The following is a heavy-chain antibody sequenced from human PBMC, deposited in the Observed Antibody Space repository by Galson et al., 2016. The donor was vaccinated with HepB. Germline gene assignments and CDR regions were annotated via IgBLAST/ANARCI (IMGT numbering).Heavy chain of an antibody. CDR2: ISGSGVST. CDR3: AKAPGIAVAATTRFDY. Sequence: SLRLSCAASGFTFSSHTMSWVRQAPGKGLEWVSTISGSGVSTFYADSVKGRFTISRDNSKNTLYLQMNSLRAEDTALYYCAKAPGIAVAATTRFDYWGQGTLVTVSS. D-gene: IGHD6-19*01. J-gene: IGHJ4*02. CDR1: GFTFSSHT. V-gene: IGHV3-23*01.